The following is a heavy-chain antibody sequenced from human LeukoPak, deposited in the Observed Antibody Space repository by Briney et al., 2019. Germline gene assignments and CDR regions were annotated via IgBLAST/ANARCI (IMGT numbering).Heavy chain of an antibody. CDR3: AKALWFGDFAAFDI. J-gene: IGHJ3*02. CDR1: GFTFDDYA. CDR2: ISWDSGSI. V-gene: IGHV3-9*01. Sequence: PGRSLRLSCAASGFTFDDYAMHWVRQAPGKGLEWVSGISWDSGSIGYADSVKGRFTISRDNAKNSLYLQMNSLRAEDTALYYCAKALWFGDFAAFDIWGQGTMVTVSS. D-gene: IGHD3-10*01.